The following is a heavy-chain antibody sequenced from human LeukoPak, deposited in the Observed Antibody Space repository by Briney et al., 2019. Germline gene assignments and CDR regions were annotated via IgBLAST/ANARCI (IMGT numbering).Heavy chain of an antibody. D-gene: IGHD3-22*01. V-gene: IGHV5-51*01. CDR1: GYSFTNYW. J-gene: IGHJ3*02. Sequence: GESLKISCKGSGYSFTNYWIGWVRQMPGKGLEWMGIIYPGDSDTRYSPSFQGQVTISADKSISTAYLQWSSLKASDTAMYYCARHSPTGDDSSGYYSGDAFDIWGQGTMVTVSS. CDR3: ARHSPTGDDSSGYYSGDAFDI. CDR2: IYPGDSDT.